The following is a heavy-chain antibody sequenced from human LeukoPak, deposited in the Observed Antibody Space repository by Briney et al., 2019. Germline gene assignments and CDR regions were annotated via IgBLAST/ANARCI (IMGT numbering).Heavy chain of an antibody. J-gene: IGHJ3*02. V-gene: IGHV3-23*01. CDR3: AKAFTFGGVIFIPGDPFDI. Sequence: PGGSLRLSCAACGFTFSSYAMSWVRQAPGKGVEWVSGLSGGGGSTYYADSVKGRFTISRDNYKNTLNLQMNSLRAADTAVYYCAKAFTFGGVIFIPGDPFDIWGQGTMVPVSS. CDR2: LSGGGGST. CDR1: GFTFSSYA. D-gene: IGHD3-16*02.